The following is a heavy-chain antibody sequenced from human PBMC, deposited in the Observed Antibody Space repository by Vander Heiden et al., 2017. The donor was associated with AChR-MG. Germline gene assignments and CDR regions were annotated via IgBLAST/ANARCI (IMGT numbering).Heavy chain of an antibody. J-gene: IGHJ4*02. Sequence: EVQLAESGGGLVKPGGSRRLSRAGSGVILSYSSMNWVRQAPGKGLEWVSSISSSGSYIYYADSVKGRFTISRDSANNSLYLQMDSLRVEDTAVYYCARDPWGNFDSWGQGTLVTVSS. CDR1: GVILSYSS. D-gene: IGHD3-16*01. CDR2: ISSSGSYI. V-gene: IGHV3-21*01. CDR3: ARDPWGNFDS.